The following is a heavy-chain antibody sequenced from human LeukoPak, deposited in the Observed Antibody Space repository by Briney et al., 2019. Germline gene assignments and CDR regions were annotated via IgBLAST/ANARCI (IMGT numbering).Heavy chain of an antibody. D-gene: IGHD6-19*01. Sequence: GSLRLSCAASGFTFSSFGMHWVRQAPAKGLEWVALIWYDGIEKSYADSVKGRFTISRDNSKNTPYLQMNSLRAEDTAVYYCARPSSSSGWSEFDSWGQGTLVTVSS. CDR2: IWYDGIEK. J-gene: IGHJ4*02. V-gene: IGHV3-33*01. CDR3: ARPSSSSGWSEFDS. CDR1: GFTFSSFG.